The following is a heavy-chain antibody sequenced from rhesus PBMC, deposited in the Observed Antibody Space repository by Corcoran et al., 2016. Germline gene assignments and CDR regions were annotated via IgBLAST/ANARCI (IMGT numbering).Heavy chain of an antibody. J-gene: IGHJ5-2*02. CDR2: FDPSDSDT. CDR3: AKGSSLDV. V-gene: IGHV5-2*01. Sequence: EVQLVQSGAEVKRPGESLKISCKTSGYSFTSYWISWVRQMPGKGLEWMGAFDPSDSDTRYSPSFQGQVTISADKSISTAYLQWSSLKAADSATYYCAKGSSLDVWGRGVLVTVSS. CDR1: GYSFTSYW.